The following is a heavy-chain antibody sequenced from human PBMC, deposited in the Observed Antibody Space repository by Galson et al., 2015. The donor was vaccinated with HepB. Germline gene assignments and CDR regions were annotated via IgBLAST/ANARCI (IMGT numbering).Heavy chain of an antibody. CDR2: INHRGST. J-gene: IGHJ6*02. CDR3: ARYNSYTSGWPGDYDYSLDA. D-gene: IGHD4-17*01. V-gene: IGHV4-34*01. Sequence: LSLTCAVSGSSFSGYYWNWIRQSPGKGLQWLGEINHRGSTDYNPSLRGRLTISADTAKKQFSLKLTSVTASDTAFYYCARYNSYTSGWPGDYDYSLDAWGQGTAV. CDR1: GSSFSGYY.